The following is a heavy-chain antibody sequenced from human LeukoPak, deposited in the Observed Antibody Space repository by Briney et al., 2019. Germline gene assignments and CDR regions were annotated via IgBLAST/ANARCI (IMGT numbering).Heavy chain of an antibody. CDR1: GYTFTSYG. D-gene: IGHD5-12*01. CDR2: ISAYNGNT. CDR3: ARGRPRVDIVATIGPYFDY. J-gene: IGHJ4*02. V-gene: IGHV1-18*01. Sequence: ASVKVSCKASGYTFTSYGISWVRQAPGQGLEWMGWISAYNGNTNYAQKLQSRVTMTTDTSTSTAYMELRSLRSDDTAVYYCARGRPRVDIVATIGPYFDYWGQGTLVTVSS.